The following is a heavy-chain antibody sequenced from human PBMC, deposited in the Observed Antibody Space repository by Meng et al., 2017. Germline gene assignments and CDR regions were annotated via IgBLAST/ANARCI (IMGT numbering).Heavy chain of an antibody. D-gene: IGHD2-2*01. CDR1: GFTFSSYS. J-gene: IGHJ4*02. CDR3: ASDTGLSSTSLTNWDYFDY. V-gene: IGHV3-21*01. CDR2: ISSSSSYI. Sequence: GESLKISCAASGFTFSSYSMNWVRQAPGKGLEWVSSISSSSSYIYYADSVKGRFTISRDNAKNSLYLQMNSLRAEDTDVYYCASDTGLSSTSLTNWDYFDYWGQGTLVTVSS.